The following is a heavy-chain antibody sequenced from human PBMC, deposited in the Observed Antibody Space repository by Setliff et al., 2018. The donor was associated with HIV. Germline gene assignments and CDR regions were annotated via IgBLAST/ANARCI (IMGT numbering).Heavy chain of an antibody. CDR2: INGDGSSI. V-gene: IGHV3-74*01. CDR3: ARDTSPTGDAFDI. CDR1: GFTFSSHW. J-gene: IGHJ3*02. Sequence: GGSLRLSCAVSGFTFSSHWMHWVRRAPGQGLEWVSRINGDGSSISYAGSVKGRFTISRDYAKNTLSLQMNSLRAEDTAVYYCARDTSPTGDAFDIWGQGTMVTVSS. D-gene: IGHD1-1*01.